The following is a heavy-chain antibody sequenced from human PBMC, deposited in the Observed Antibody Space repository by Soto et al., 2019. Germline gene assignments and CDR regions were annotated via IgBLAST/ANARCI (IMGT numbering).Heavy chain of an antibody. Sequence: GGSLRLSCAASGFTFSSYWMSWVRQAPGKGLEWVANIKQDGSEKYYVDSVKGRFTISRDNAKNSLYLQMNSLRAEDTAVYYCAGTPSNDAFDIWGQGTMVTVSS. D-gene: IGHD2-15*01. J-gene: IGHJ3*02. CDR3: AGTPSNDAFDI. V-gene: IGHV3-7*01. CDR1: GFTFSSYW. CDR2: IKQDGSEK.